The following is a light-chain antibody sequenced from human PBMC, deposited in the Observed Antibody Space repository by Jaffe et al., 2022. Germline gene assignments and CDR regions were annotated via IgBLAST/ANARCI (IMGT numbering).Light chain of an antibody. CDR3: QQSYGSST. J-gene: IGKJ2*01. Sequence: DIQMTQSPSSLSASVGDRVTITCRASQPISSYLNWYQQKLGKAPKLLIYGASTLQSGVPSRFSGDGSGSDFTLTISSLQPEDFATYYCQQSYGSSTFGQGTKLDIK. CDR2: GAS. CDR1: QPISSY. V-gene: IGKV1-39*01.